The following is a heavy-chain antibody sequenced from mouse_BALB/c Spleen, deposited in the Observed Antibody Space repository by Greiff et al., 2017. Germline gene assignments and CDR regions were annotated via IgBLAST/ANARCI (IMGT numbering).Heavy chain of an antibody. CDR3: ARGDYRYAWFAY. J-gene: IGHJ3*01. CDR1: GFSLTSYG. V-gene: IGHV2-2*02. CDR2: IWSGGST. D-gene: IGHD2-14*01. Sequence: VQGVESGPGLVQPSQSLSITCTVSGFSLTSYGVHWVRQSPGKGLEWLGVIWSGGSTDYNAAFISRLSISKDNSKSQVFFKMNSLQANDTAIYYCARGDYRYAWFAYWGQGTLVTVSA.